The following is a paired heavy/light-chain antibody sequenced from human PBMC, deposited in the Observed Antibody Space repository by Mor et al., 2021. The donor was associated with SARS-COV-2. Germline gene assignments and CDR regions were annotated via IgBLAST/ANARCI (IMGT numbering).Light chain of an antibody. CDR3: QQFDSSWGT. Sequence: EIVLTQSPGTLSLSPGERATLSCRASQIISSSHLAWFQQKPGQAPRLLIYGASSRASGVPDRFSGSGSGTDFTLTISRLEPEDFAVYYCQQFDSSWGTFGQGTKVEIK. J-gene: IGKJ1*01. V-gene: IGKV3-20*01. CDR1: QIISSSH. CDR2: GAS.
Heavy chain of an antibody. D-gene: IGHD1-1*01. CDR3: ARGVTTGTTSPYYYYYGMDV. V-gene: IGHV1-8*01. J-gene: IGHJ6*02. Sequence: QVQLVQSGAEVKKPGASVKVSCKASGYTFTSYDINWVRQATGQGLEWMGWMNPNSGNTGYAQKFQGRVTMTRNTSISTAYMELSSLRSEDTAVYYCARGVTTGTTSPYYYYYGMDVWGQGTTVTVSS. CDR1: GYTFTSYD. CDR2: MNPNSGNT.